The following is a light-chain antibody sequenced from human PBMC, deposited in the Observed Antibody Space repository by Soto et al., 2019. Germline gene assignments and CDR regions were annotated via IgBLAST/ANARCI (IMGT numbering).Light chain of an antibody. CDR1: QSVRSN. Sequence: ETVLTQSPATLSLSPGERATLSCRASQSVRSNLAWYQHRPGQAPRLLIYDASNRATGIPGRFSGSVSGTNFTLTITNLEPEDFAVYNCQQRVNWPWTFGQGAKVQIK. J-gene: IGKJ1*01. CDR2: DAS. V-gene: IGKV3-11*01. CDR3: QQRVNWPWT.